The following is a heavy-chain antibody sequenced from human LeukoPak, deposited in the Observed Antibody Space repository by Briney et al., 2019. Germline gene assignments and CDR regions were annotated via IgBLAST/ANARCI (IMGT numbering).Heavy chain of an antibody. J-gene: IGHJ4*02. CDR2: ISYDGSNK. CDR1: GFTFSSYA. D-gene: IGHD6-13*01. Sequence: PGGSLRLSCAASGFTFSSYAMHWVRQAPGKGLEWVAVISYDGSNKYYADSVKGRFTISRDNSKNTLYLQMNSLRAEDTAVYYCAKDDLAAGTIDYWGQGTLVTVSS. V-gene: IGHV3-30-3*01. CDR3: AKDDLAAGTIDY.